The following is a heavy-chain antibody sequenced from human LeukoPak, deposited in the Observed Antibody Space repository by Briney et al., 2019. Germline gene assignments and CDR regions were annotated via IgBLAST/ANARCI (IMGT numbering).Heavy chain of an antibody. CDR2: ISAYNGNT. V-gene: IGHV1-18*01. Sequence: GASGKVSCKASGYTFTSYGISWVRRAPGQGLEWMGWISAYNGNTNYAQKLQGRVTMTTDTSTSTAYMELRSLRSDDTAVYYCARGVPRIQLWPSAPYYYYMDVWGKGTTVTVSS. CDR3: ARGVPRIQLWPSAPYYYYMDV. CDR1: GYTFTSYG. D-gene: IGHD5-18*01. J-gene: IGHJ6*03.